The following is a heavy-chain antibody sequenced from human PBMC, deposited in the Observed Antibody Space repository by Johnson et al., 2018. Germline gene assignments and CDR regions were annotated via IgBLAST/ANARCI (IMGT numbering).Heavy chain of an antibody. J-gene: IGHJ3*02. D-gene: IGHD1-26*01. CDR1: GFSFSNYG. V-gene: IGHV3-30*18. Sequence: QVQLVQSGGGVVQPGKSLRLSCAASGFSFSNYGMHWVRQAPGKGLEWVAGISYEGSNKYYADSVKGRFTISRDNSTNTLDLQMNSRSAEDQAVYSGDQESGGGRDAFDIWGQGTMVTVSS. CDR2: ISYEGSNK. CDR3: DQESGGGRDAFDI.